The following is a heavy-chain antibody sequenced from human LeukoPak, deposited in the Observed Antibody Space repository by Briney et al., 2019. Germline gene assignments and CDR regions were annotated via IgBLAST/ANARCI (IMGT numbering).Heavy chain of an antibody. Sequence: GRSLRLSCAASGFTFRSYAMHWVRQAAGKGLEWVSAISGSGGSTYYADSVKGRFTISRDNSKNTLYLQMNSLRAEDTAVYYCAKYYDILTGYYESAQDYWGQGTLVTVSS. J-gene: IGHJ4*02. CDR2: ISGSGGST. CDR3: AKYYDILTGYYESAQDY. D-gene: IGHD3-9*01. V-gene: IGHV3-23*01. CDR1: GFTFRSYA.